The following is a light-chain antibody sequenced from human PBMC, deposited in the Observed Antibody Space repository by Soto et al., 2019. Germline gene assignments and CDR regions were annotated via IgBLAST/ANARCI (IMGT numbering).Light chain of an antibody. CDR1: QDISNY. V-gene: IGKV1-33*01. Sequence: DIQLIQFPSSLSASVGDRVTITCQASQDISNYLNWYQQKPGKAPKLLIYDASNLETGVPSRFSGSGSGTDFTFTISSLQPEDIATYYCQQYDNLPITFGGGTKVDI. J-gene: IGKJ4*01. CDR3: QQYDNLPIT. CDR2: DAS.